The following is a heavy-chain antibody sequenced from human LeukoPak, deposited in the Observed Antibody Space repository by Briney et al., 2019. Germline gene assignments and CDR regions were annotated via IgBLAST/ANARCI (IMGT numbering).Heavy chain of an antibody. J-gene: IGHJ6*02. CDR2: INPSGGSA. D-gene: IGHD4-23*01. CDR3: ARDPVGYYGMDV. V-gene: IGHV1-46*01. Sequence: ASVKVSCKASGYTFTSYYMHWVRQAPGQGLEWMGIINPSGGSASYAQKFQGRVTMTRDTSTSTVYMELSSLRSEDTAVYYCARDPVGYYGMDVWGQGTTVTVSS. CDR1: GYTFTSYY.